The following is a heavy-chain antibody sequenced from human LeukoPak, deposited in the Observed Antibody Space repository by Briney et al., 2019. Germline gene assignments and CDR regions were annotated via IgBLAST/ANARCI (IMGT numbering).Heavy chain of an antibody. J-gene: IGHJ4*02. V-gene: IGHV3-64D*06. CDR3: VKDLNNFDY. Sequence: GGSLRLSCSASGFTFSSYAIHWVRQAPGKGLEYVSVISSNGGSTYYADSVKGRFTISRDKSENTVYLQMSSLRAEDTAVYYCVKDLNNFDYWGQGTLVTASS. CDR2: ISSNGGST. CDR1: GFTFSSYA.